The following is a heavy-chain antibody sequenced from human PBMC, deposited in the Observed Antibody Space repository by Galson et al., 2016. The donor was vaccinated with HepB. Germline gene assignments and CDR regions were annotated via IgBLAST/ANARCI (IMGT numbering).Heavy chain of an antibody. CDR2: THHRGGT. Sequence: SETLSLTCGVSNASIRGANRWGWVRQPPGRGLEWIGETHHRGGTRYNPSLESRVTISIDESKNQFSLELESVTAADTAIYFCASLSRGSSGDYPADHWGQGTLVAVSS. CDR1: NASIRGANR. V-gene: IGHV4-4*02. D-gene: IGHD7-27*01. J-gene: IGHJ4*02. CDR3: ASLSRGSSGDYPADH.